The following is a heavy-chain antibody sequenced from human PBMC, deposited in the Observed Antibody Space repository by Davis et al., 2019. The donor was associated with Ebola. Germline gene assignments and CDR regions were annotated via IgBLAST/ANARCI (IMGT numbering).Heavy chain of an antibody. J-gene: IGHJ5*02. D-gene: IGHD4-17*01. Sequence: GESLKISCAASGFTVSSNYMSWVRQAPGKGLEWVSVIYSGGSTYYADSVKGRFTISRDNSKNTVYLQMNSLRPDDTATYYCAIDADFGEYGWFDPWGQGTLVIVSS. CDR3: AIDADFGEYGWFDP. CDR2: IYSGGST. V-gene: IGHV3-53*05. CDR1: GFTVSSNY.